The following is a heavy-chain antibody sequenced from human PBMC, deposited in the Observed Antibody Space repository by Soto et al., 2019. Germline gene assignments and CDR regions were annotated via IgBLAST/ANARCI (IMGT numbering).Heavy chain of an antibody. D-gene: IGHD3-16*02. CDR3: ATHRYRYFDY. CDR1: GGSLSSFY. CDR2: IYYSGYT. V-gene: IGHV4-59*08. J-gene: IGHJ4*02. Sequence: SETLSLTCTVSGGSLSSFYWSWIRQPPGKGLEYIGSIYYSGYTNYNPSLKSRVTISIDTSKNQSSLKLSSVTAADTAVYYCATHRYRYFDYWGQGTLDPVSS.